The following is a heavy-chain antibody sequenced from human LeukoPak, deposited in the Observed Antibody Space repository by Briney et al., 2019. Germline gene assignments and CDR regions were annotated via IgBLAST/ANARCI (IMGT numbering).Heavy chain of an antibody. Sequence: SETLSLTCTVSGGSISSYYWSWIRQPPGKGLEWIGYIYYSGSTYYHPSLKSRVTISVDTSKNQFSLNVNSVTAADTAVYYCARTAGVAVAGSRQYFDYWGQGTLVTVSS. CDR2: IYYSGST. CDR3: ARTAGVAVAGSRQYFDY. J-gene: IGHJ4*02. CDR1: GGSISSYY. D-gene: IGHD6-19*01. V-gene: IGHV4-59*08.